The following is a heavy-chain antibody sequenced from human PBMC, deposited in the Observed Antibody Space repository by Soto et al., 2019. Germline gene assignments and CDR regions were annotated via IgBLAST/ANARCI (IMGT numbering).Heavy chain of an antibody. CDR1: GYSFTSYW. J-gene: IGHJ3*02. Sequence: GESLKISCKGSGYSFTSYWISWVRQMPGKGLEWMGRIDPSDSYTNYSPSFQGHVTISADKSISTAYLQWSSLKASDTAMYYCSSLGSGYYDSGYDAFDIWGQGTMVTVSS. CDR2: IDPSDSYT. CDR3: SSLGSGYYDSGYDAFDI. V-gene: IGHV5-10-1*01. D-gene: IGHD3-22*01.